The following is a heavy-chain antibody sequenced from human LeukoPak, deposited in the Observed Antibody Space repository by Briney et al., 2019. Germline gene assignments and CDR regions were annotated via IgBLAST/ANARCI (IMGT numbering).Heavy chain of an antibody. CDR1: GFTFTSYA. Sequence: PGGSLRLSCEASGFTFTSYAMHWVRQAPGKGLEWVSSITSSGDGTFYTDSLSGRFTISRDNAKKAVFLQMKSLRRGDSALYFRAKGTDTTGRHNFDIWGQGTLVTVSS. D-gene: IGHD2-8*02. V-gene: IGHV3-23*01. J-gene: IGHJ4*02. CDR2: ITSSGDGT. CDR3: AKGTDTTGRHNFDI.